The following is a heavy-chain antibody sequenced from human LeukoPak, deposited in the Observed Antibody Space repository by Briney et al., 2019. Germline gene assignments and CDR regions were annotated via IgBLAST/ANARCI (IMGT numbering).Heavy chain of an antibody. Sequence: SVKVSCKASGGTFSSYSIDWVRQAPGQGLEWMGVIIPMFGSPNYAQKFQGRVTIAADESTSTAHMELSSLTSEDTALYYCARRSGTTVTTGLNFYFDFWGQGTLATVSS. D-gene: IGHD4-17*01. CDR3: ARRSGTTVTTGLNFYFDF. V-gene: IGHV1-69*01. CDR1: GGTFSSYS. CDR2: IIPMFGSP. J-gene: IGHJ4*02.